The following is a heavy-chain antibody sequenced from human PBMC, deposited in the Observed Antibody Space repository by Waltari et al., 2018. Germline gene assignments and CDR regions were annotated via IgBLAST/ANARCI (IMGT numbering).Heavy chain of an antibody. D-gene: IGHD3-3*01. Sequence: DVHLVESGGGLVQPRGSLRLSCTVSGFTFGLHWMHWVRQVPGKGLVWISRIDDDGSSAIYADSVKGRFTVSRDNAKNTLYLEMNNLKAEDTAVYYCASDCCGSGYRIHYWGQGTLVSVSS. CDR3: ASDCCGSGYRIHY. J-gene: IGHJ4*02. CDR1: GFTFGLHW. CDR2: IDDDGSSA. V-gene: IGHV3-74*02.